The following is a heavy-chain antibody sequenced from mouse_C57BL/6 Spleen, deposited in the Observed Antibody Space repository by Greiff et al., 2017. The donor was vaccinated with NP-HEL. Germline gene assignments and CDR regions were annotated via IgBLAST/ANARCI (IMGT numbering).Heavy chain of an antibody. CDR2: IWGDGST. D-gene: IGHD1-1*01. V-gene: IGHV2-3*01. Sequence: VNLVESGPGLVAPSQSLSITCTVSGFSLTSYGVSWVRQPAGKGLEWLGVIWGDGSTNYHSALISRLSISKDNSKSQVFLKLSSLQTEDTATYYGAKALYNGSSYFDYWGKGTTLTVST. J-gene: IGHJ2*01. CDR1: GFSLTSYG. CDR3: AKALYNGSSYFDY.